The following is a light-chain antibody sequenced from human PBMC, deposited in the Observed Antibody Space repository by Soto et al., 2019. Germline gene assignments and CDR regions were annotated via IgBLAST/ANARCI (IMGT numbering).Light chain of an antibody. CDR2: EVT. Sequence: QSALTQPPSASGSPGQSVTISCTGTSSDVGGYNHVSWYQQHPGKAPKVMIYEVTKRPSGVPDRFSGSKSGNTASLTVSGLQAEDEADYYCCSFAGAYKWVFGGGTKLTVL. J-gene: IGLJ3*02. V-gene: IGLV2-8*01. CDR1: SSDVGGYNH. CDR3: CSFAGAYKWV.